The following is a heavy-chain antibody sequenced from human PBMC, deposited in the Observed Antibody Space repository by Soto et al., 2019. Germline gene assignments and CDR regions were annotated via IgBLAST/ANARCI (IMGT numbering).Heavy chain of an antibody. D-gene: IGHD3-10*01. CDR3: ARDGAGYYGSGSYSQKYFDY. CDR2: ISAYNGYT. J-gene: IGHJ4*01. V-gene: IGHV1-18*01. Sequence: ASVKVSCKASGYTFTTYGITWVRQAPGQGLEWMGWISAYNGYTNYAQKVQGRVTMTTDTSTSTAYMELRSLRSDDTAVYYCARDGAGYYGSGSYSQKYFDYGG. CDR1: GYTFTTYG.